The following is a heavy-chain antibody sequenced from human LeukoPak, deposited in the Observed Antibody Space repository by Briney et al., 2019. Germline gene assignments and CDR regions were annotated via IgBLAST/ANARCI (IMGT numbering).Heavy chain of an antibody. D-gene: IGHD1-26*01. Sequence: GGSLRLSCAASGFTFSNYHMNWVRQAPGKGLEWVSYITTTSSTIYYADSVKGRFTISRDNAKNSLYLQMNSLRAEDTAVYHCASGWSFGLDYWGQGTLVTVSS. CDR1: GFTFSNYH. J-gene: IGHJ4*02. CDR2: ITTTSSTI. CDR3: ASGWSFGLDY. V-gene: IGHV3-48*01.